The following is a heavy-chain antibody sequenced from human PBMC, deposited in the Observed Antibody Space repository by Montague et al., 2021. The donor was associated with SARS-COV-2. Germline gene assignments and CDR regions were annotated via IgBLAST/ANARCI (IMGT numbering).Heavy chain of an antibody. CDR1: GLTLSDYY. J-gene: IGHJ6*02. CDR2: ISSSGSTI. D-gene: IGHD1-26*01. V-gene: IGHV3-11*01. CDR3: ARDDLIVGNTKDYYYGMDV. Sequence: SLRLSCAASGLTLSDYYMSWIRQAPGKGLEWVSHISSSGSTINYADPVKGRFTISRDNAKNSLYLQMNSLRAEDAALYYCARDDLIVGNTKDYYYGMDVWGQGTTVTVSS.